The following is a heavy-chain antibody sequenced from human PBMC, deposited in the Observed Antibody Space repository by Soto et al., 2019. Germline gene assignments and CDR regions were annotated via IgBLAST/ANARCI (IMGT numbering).Heavy chain of an antibody. Sequence: EVPVLESGRGLVQPGGSLRLSCEGSGFTVSSHAMTWIRQAPGKGPEWVSTVTADGGTYYADSVKGRFAMSRDTSENTLYLQMNSLGAEDTAAYYCAPHVSCSGGSCQYDAFAIRGQGTMVTVSS. CDR1: GFTVSSHA. CDR3: APHVSCSGGSCQYDAFAI. D-gene: IGHD2-15*01. J-gene: IGHJ3*02. CDR2: VTADGGT. V-gene: IGHV3-23*01.